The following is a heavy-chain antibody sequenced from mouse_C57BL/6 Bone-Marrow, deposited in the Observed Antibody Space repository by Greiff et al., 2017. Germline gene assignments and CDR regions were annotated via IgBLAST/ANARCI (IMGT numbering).Heavy chain of an antibody. V-gene: IGHV5-6*01. CDR1: GFTFSSYG. Sequence: EVKLLESGGDLVKPGGSLKLSCAASGFTFSSYGMSWVRQTPDQRLEWVATISSGGSYTYYPDSVKGRFTISRDNAKNTLYLQMSSLKSEDTAMYYCARPGRGFDYWGQGTTLTVSS. J-gene: IGHJ2*01. CDR3: ARPGRGFDY. CDR2: ISSGGSYT. D-gene: IGHD3-3*01.